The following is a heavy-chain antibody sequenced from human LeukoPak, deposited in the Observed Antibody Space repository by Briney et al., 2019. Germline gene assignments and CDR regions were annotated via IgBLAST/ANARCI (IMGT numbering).Heavy chain of an antibody. J-gene: IGHJ3*02. D-gene: IGHD3-22*01. CDR1: GFTFSSYS. CDR3: ARDTLGATMIVVVTRPDAFDI. V-gene: IGHV3-48*02. CDR2: ISSSSSTI. Sequence: GGSLRLSCAASGFTFSSYSMNWVRQAPGKGLEWVSYISSSSSTIYYADSVKGRFTISRDNAKNSLYLQMNSQRDEDTAVYYCARDTLGATMIVVVTRPDAFDIWGQGTMVTVSS.